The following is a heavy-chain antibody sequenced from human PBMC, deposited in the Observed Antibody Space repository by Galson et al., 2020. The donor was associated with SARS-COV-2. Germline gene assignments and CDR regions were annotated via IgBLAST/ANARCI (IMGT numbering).Heavy chain of an antibody. D-gene: IGHD1-1*01. CDR2: FIHVFHTA. Sequence: SVKVSCKASGGTFSSSDVNWVRQAPGQGLEWLGGFIHVFHTATYAQKFQGRVKLNADEPTTAAYMETTSLRSDETAVYFCVRGEVQTLDYWGQGTLVTVSS. V-gene: IGHV1-69*13. J-gene: IGHJ4*02. CDR1: GGTFSSSD. CDR3: VRGEVQTLDY.